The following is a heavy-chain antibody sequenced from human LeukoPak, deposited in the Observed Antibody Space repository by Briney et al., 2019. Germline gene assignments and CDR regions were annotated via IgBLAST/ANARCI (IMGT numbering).Heavy chain of an antibody. CDR1: GFTFAYYA. Sequence: PGGSLRLSCAASGFTFAYYAMSWVRQAPGKGLEWVSAISGSGGDTYYADSVKGRSTISRDNSKNTLYLQMNTLRTEDNALYYCAKGHGSRTGDFEYWGQGTLVTVSS. J-gene: IGHJ4*02. CDR2: ISGSGGDT. V-gene: IGHV3-23*01. CDR3: AKGHGSRTGDFEY. D-gene: IGHD3-10*01.